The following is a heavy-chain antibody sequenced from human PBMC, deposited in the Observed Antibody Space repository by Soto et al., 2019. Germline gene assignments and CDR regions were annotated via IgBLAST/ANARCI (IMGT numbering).Heavy chain of an antibody. D-gene: IGHD6-19*01. CDR3: ARDQGGWADY. J-gene: IGHJ4*02. Sequence: QVQLVQSGAEVKKPGASVKVSCKASGYTFTSYAIHWVRQAPGQRLEWMGWINAGNGNTKYAQKFQDRVTITRDTSGSTAYMELSSLRSEDTAVYYCARDQGGWADYWGEGTLVTVCS. CDR1: GYTFTSYA. V-gene: IGHV1-3*01. CDR2: INAGNGNT.